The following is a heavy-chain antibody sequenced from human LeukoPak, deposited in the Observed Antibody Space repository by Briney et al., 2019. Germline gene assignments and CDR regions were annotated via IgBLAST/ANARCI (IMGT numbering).Heavy chain of an antibody. CDR1: GFTFSSYA. CDR3: AKDFHAYNYYYYMDV. J-gene: IGHJ6*03. Sequence: GGSLRLSCAASGFTFSSYAMSWVRQAPGKGLEWVSAISGSGGSTYYADSVKGRFTISRDNSKNTLYLQMNSLRAEDTAVYYCAKDFHAYNYYYYMDVWGKGTTVTVSS. CDR2: ISGSGGST. V-gene: IGHV3-23*01.